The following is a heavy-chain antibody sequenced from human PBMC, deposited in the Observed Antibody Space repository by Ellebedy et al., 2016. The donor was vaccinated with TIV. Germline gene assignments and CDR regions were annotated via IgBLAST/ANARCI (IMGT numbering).Heavy chain of an antibody. Sequence: GESLNISCGGSGFSFETYGMHWVRQPPRKGLEWVAAISYDGRNKYYADSVKGRFTISRDNSMTTLYLQMNSLRAEDTAVYYCARDLDKSSGWYGGAAYWGQGTLVTVSS. CDR2: ISYDGRNK. CDR3: ARDLDKSSGWYGGAAY. CDR1: GFSFETYG. D-gene: IGHD6-19*01. J-gene: IGHJ4*02. V-gene: IGHV3-30*03.